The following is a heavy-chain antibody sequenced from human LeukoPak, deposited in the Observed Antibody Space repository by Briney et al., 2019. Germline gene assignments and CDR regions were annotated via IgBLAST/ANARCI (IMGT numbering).Heavy chain of an antibody. Sequence: PGGSLRLSCAASGFTFRIYAMTWVRQAPGKGLEWVSAISGSGGSTYYADSVKGRFTISRDNSKNTLYLQMNSLRAEDTAVHYCAKSYGYSYGYLWFDPWGQGTLVTVSS. CDR2: ISGSGGST. D-gene: IGHD5-18*01. V-gene: IGHV3-23*01. J-gene: IGHJ5*02. CDR3: AKSYGYSYGYLWFDP. CDR1: GFTFRIYA.